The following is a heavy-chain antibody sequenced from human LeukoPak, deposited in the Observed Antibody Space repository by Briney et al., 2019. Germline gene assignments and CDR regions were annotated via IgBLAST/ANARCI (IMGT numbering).Heavy chain of an antibody. J-gene: IGHJ4*02. CDR3: AKGAVRITMIVVVINHTYYFDY. D-gene: IGHD3-22*01. CDR1: GFTFSSYS. CDR2: ISSSSSYI. V-gene: IGHV3-21*04. Sequence: MAGGSLRLSCAASGFTFSSYSMNWVRQAPGKGLEWVSSISSSSSYIYYADSVKGRFTISRDNAKNSLYLQMNSLRAEDTAVYYCAKGAVRITMIVVVINHTYYFDYWGQGTLVTVSS.